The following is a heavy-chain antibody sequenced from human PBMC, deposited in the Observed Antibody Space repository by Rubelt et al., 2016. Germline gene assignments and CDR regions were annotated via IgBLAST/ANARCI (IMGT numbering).Heavy chain of an antibody. Sequence: RGGGLEWVAVISYDGSNKYSADSVKGRFTISRDNSKNTQYLQMNSLRAEDTAGYYCARDTVPAAMLYYYYGMDVWGQGTTVTVSS. J-gene: IGHJ6*02. V-gene: IGHV3-30*04. CDR2: ISYDGSNK. D-gene: IGHD2-2*01. CDR3: ARDTVPAAMLYYYYGMDV.